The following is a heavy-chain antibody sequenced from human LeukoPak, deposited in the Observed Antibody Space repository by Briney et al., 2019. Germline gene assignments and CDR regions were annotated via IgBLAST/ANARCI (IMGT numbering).Heavy chain of an antibody. CDR2: IFSGGST. D-gene: IGHD3-10*01. Sequence: PGGSLRLSCTASGITVNSNYMNWVRQAPGKGLEWVSIIFSGGSTYYADSVKGRFTISRDNSKSTVYLQMNSLRAEDTAVYYCARGWGEGGQGTLVTVSS. J-gene: IGHJ4*02. V-gene: IGHV3-66*01. CDR1: GITVNSNY. CDR3: ARGWGE.